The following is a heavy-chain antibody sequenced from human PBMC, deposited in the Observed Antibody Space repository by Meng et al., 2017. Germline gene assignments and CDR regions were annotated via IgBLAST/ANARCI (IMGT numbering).Heavy chain of an antibody. CDR1: GFTFSSYA. CDR3: AREFFGSGSYYEDDAFDI. Sequence: GSLRLSCAASGFTFSSYAMHWVRQAPGKGLEWGAVISYDGSNKYYADSVKGRFTISRDNAKNSLYLQMNSLRAEDTALYYCAREFFGSGSYYEDDAFDIWGQGTMVTVSS. J-gene: IGHJ3*02. D-gene: IGHD3-10*01. V-gene: IGHV3-30*04. CDR2: ISYDGSNK.